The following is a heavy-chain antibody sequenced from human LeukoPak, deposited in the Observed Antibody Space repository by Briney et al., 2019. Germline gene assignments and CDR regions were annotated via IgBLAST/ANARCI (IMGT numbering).Heavy chain of an antibody. D-gene: IGHD3-22*01. CDR2: IIPIFGTA. Sequence: GASVTVSCTASGGTFSSYAISWVRQAPGQGLEWMGGIIPIFGTANYAQKFQGRVTITADESTSTAYMELSSLRSEDTAVYYCAREEHYYDSSGYRYDYWGQGTLVTVSS. J-gene: IGHJ4*02. CDR3: AREEHYYDSSGYRYDY. V-gene: IGHV1-69*13. CDR1: GGTFSSYA.